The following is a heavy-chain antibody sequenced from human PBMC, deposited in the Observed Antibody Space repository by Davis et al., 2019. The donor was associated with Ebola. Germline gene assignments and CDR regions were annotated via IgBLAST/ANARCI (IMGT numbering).Heavy chain of an antibody. J-gene: IGHJ6*02. CDR1: GGSISSSNW. Sequence: SETLSLTCAVSGGSISSSNWWSWVRQPPGKGLEWIGSIFYTGSTFYNPSLKSRVTISVDTSKNQFSLKLSSVTAADTAVYYCARDLRYYYYGMDVWGQGTTVTVSS. D-gene: IGHD3-10*01. V-gene: IGHV4-4*02. CDR3: ARDLRYYYYGMDV. CDR2: IFYTGST.